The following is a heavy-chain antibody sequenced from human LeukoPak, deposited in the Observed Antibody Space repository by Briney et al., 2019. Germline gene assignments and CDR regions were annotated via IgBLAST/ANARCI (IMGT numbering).Heavy chain of an antibody. CDR3: ASYYDSSGAPFDY. D-gene: IGHD3-22*01. J-gene: IGHJ4*02. V-gene: IGHV1-69*05. CDR2: IIPIFGTA. Sequence: SVKVSCKASGGTFSSYAISWVPQAPGQGLEWMGGIIPIFGTANYAQKFQGRVTITTDESTSTAYMELSSLRSGDTAVYYCASYYDSSGAPFDYWGGATLVTVSS. CDR1: GGTFSSYA.